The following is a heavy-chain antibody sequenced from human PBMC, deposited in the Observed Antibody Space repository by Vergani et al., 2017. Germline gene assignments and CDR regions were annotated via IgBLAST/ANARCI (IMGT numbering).Heavy chain of an antibody. V-gene: IGHV3-23*01. CDR3: ASRFVTVPAARGRYGMDV. Sequence: EVQLLESGGGLVQPGGSLRLSCAASGFTFSSYAMSWVRQAPGKGLEWVSAISGSGGSTYYADSVKGRFTISRDNSKNTLYLQMNSLRAEDTAEYYCASRFVTVPAARGRYGMDVWGQGTTVTVSS. J-gene: IGHJ6*02. D-gene: IGHD2-2*01. CDR2: ISGSGGST. CDR1: GFTFSSYA.